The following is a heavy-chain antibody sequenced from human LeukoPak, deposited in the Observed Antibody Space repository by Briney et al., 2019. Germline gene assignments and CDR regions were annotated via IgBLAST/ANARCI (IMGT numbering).Heavy chain of an antibody. D-gene: IGHD3-22*01. CDR2: ISSSSSYI. J-gene: IGHJ4*02. CDR3: ACSYDSSGYYHDY. Sequence: GGSLRVSCAASGFTFSSYSMNWVRQAPGKGLEWVSSISSSSSYIYYADSVKGRFTISRDNAKNSLYLQMNSLRAEDTAVYYCACSYDSSGYYHDYWGQGTLVTVSS. CDR1: GFTFSSYS. V-gene: IGHV3-21*01.